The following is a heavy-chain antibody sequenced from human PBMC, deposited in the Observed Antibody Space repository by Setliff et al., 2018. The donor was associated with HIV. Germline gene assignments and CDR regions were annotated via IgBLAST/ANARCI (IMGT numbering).Heavy chain of an antibody. CDR3: ARDTYNFWSAYYKAGFDP. Sequence: GASVKVSCKASGYTFTSHGITWVRQAPGQGLEWMGWISTSNGDTNYVQNLQGRVTMTTDTPTTTAYMELRSLRSDDTAVYYCARDTYNFWSAYYKAGFDPWGQGTLVTVSS. CDR1: GYTFTSHG. D-gene: IGHD3-3*01. CDR2: ISTSNGDT. V-gene: IGHV1-18*01. J-gene: IGHJ5*02.